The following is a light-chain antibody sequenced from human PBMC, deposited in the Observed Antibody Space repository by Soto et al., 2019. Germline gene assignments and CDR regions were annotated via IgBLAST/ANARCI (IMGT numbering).Light chain of an antibody. V-gene: IGKV3-20*01. J-gene: IGKJ2*01. CDR2: GAS. CDR3: QQYCRSPYT. Sequence: LLTQSPGTLSLLLGAGKTPSCRARQSVGSNYLAWFQQKLGRAPRLLIYGASSRATGIPDRLSGSGSGTEFTLTMTRLEAEESTVYSYQQYCRSPYTLGQGAKVYIK. CDR1: QSVGSNY.